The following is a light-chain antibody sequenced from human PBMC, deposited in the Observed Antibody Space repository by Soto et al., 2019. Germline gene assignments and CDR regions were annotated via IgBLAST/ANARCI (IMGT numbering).Light chain of an antibody. J-gene: IGKJ5*01. CDR2: DAS. V-gene: IGKV3-11*01. CDR1: QSVSRY. Sequence: ETVLTQSPATLSLSPGERATLSCRASQSVSRYLAWYQQKPGQGPRLLIYDASNRATGIPARFSGSGSGPDFTLTISSLEPEDFAIYYCQQRSNWPPITFGQGTRLEIK. CDR3: QQRSNWPPIT.